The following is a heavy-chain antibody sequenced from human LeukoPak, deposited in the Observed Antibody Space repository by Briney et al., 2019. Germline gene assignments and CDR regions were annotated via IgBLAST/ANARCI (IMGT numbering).Heavy chain of an antibody. CDR1: GGSINTFY. CDR3: ARNRPAFDI. D-gene: IGHD1-14*01. V-gene: IGHV4-4*07. J-gene: IGHJ3*02. CDR2: IYSTGST. Sequence: SETLSLTCTVSGGSINTFYWSWIRQPAGKGLEWIGRIYSTGSTNYNPSLESRVTVSLDTSKNQFSLKLTSVTAADTALYYCARNRPAFDIWGQGTMVTVS.